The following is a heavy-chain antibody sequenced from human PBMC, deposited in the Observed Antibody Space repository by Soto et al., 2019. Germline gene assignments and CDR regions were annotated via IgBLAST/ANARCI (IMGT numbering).Heavy chain of an antibody. V-gene: IGHV3-11*01. J-gene: IGHJ4*02. Sequence: GGSLRLSCAASGFTFSDYYMSWIRQAPGKGLEWVSYISSSGSTIYYADSVKGRFTISRDNAKNSLYLQMNSLRAEDTAVYYWARDVGYCSGGSCYFDYWGQGTLVTVSS. D-gene: IGHD2-15*01. CDR3: ARDVGYCSGGSCYFDY. CDR1: GFTFSDYY. CDR2: ISSSGSTI.